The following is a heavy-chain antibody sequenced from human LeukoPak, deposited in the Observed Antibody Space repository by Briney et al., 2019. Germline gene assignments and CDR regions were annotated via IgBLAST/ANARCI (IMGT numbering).Heavy chain of an antibody. CDR2: INPSGGST. CDR1: GYTFTGYY. J-gene: IGHJ4*02. CDR3: ARDATRITIFGVVIIRKEFDY. Sequence: GASVKVSCKASGYTFTGYYMHWVRQAPGQGLEWMGIINPSGGSTSYAQKFQGRVTMTRDTSTSTVYMELSSLRSEDTAVYYCARDATRITIFGVVIIRKEFDYWGQGTLVTVSS. D-gene: IGHD3-3*01. V-gene: IGHV1-46*01.